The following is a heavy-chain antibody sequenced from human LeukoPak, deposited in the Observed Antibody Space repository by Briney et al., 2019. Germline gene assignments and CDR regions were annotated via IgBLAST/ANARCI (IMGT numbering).Heavy chain of an antibody. CDR1: GGSFSGYY. J-gene: IGHJ4*02. D-gene: IGHD3-22*01. Sequence: SETLSLTCAVYGGSFSGYYWSWIRQPPGKGLEWIGEINHSGSTNYNPSLKSRVTISVDTSKNQFSLKLSSLTAADTAVYYCARSRYYYDSSGSSVESDYWGQGTLVTVSS. CDR2: INHSGST. CDR3: ARSRYYYDSSGSSVESDY. V-gene: IGHV4-34*01.